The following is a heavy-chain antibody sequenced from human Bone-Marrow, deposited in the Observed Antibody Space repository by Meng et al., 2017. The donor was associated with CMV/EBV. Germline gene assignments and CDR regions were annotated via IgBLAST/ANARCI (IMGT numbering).Heavy chain of an antibody. CDR1: GYTVTSYD. V-gene: IGHV1-18*01. J-gene: IGHJ5*02. CDR3: VWITMVRGVTGGVGFDP. D-gene: IGHD3-10*01. CDR2: ISAYNGNT. Sequence: HVKLWKSGAEGKKPGASVRVSCKASGYTVTSYDISWVRQAPGQGLEWMGWISAYNGNTNYAQKLQGRVTMTTDTSTSTAYMELRSLRSDDTAVYYCVWITMVRGVTGGVGFDPWGQGTLVTVSS.